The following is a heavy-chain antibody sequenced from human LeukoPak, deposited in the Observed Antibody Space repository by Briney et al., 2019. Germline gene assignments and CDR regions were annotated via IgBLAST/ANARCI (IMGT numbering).Heavy chain of an antibody. J-gene: IGHJ4*02. V-gene: IGHV1-24*01. CDR3: ATKVVITSLYYFDY. D-gene: IGHD3-22*01. CDR1: GYTLTELS. CDR2: FDPEDGET. Sequence: GASVKVSCKVSGYTLTELSVHWVRPAPGKGLEWMGGFDPEDGETIYAQKFQGRVTMTEDTSTDTAYMELSSLRSEDTAVYYCATKVVITSLYYFDYWGQGTLVTVSS.